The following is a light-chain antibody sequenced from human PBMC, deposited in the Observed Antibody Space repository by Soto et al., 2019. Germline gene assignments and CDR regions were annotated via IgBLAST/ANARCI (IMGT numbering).Light chain of an antibody. CDR3: QQRSDWPLT. Sequence: EIVLTQSPTTLSLPPGERATLSCRASQSVSSYFAWYQQKPGQAPRLLIYDASTRAADIPARFSGSGSGPAFTLTISSLEPEDFSVYYCQQRSDWPLTFGGGTKVDIK. V-gene: IGKV3-11*01. J-gene: IGKJ4*01. CDR1: QSVSSY. CDR2: DAS.